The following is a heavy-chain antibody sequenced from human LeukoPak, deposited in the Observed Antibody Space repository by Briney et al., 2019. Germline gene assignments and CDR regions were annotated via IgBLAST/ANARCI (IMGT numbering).Heavy chain of an antibody. CDR3: ARTGTGSYAY. Sequence: GGSLRLSCVASGFTFSDYYMSWIRQSPGKGLEWVSYMSTSRTTIYYADSVKGRFTVSRDNAKNSLYLQMNSVRGEDTARYYCARTGTGSYAYWGQGTLVTVSS. CDR1: GFTFSDYY. CDR2: MSTSRTTI. V-gene: IGHV3-11*01. D-gene: IGHD3-10*01. J-gene: IGHJ4*02.